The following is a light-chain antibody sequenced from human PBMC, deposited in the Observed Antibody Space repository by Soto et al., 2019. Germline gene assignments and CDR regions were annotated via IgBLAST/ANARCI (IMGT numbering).Light chain of an antibody. J-gene: IGKJ4*01. CDR3: QKYTNVPA. CDR2: AAS. V-gene: IGKV1-27*01. Sequence: DIQMTQSPSSLSASVGDRVTITCRASQGISNYLAWYQQIPGKVPKLLISAASTLQSGVPSRFSGSGSGTDFTLTISSLQPEDVATYYCQKYTNVPAFGGGTKMEIK. CDR1: QGISNY.